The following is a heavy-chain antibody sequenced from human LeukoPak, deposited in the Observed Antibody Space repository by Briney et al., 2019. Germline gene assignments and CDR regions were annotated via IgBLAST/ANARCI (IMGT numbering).Heavy chain of an antibody. CDR1: GYTFTSYA. CDR2: INPSGGST. D-gene: IGHD6-6*01. V-gene: IGHV1-46*01. J-gene: IGHJ5*02. Sequence: ASVKVSCKASGYTFTSYAMNWVRQAPGQGLEWMGIINPSGGSTSYAQKFQGRVTMTRDMSTSTVYMELSSLRSEDTAVYYCATTRSSRQEIKFDPWGQGTLVTVSS. CDR3: ATTRSSRQEIKFDP.